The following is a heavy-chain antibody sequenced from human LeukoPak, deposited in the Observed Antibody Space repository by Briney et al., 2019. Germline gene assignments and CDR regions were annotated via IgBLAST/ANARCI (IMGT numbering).Heavy chain of an antibody. CDR1: GYTFTDYS. D-gene: IGHD3-10*01. J-gene: IGHJ4*02. CDR3: ARGITMVRGASPGY. V-gene: IGHV1-2*02. Sequence: ASVKVSCKASGYTFTDYSMHWVRQAPGQGLEWMGWINPNSGGTNYAQKFQGRVTMTRDTSISTAYMELSRLRSDDTAVYYCARGITMVRGASPGYWGRGTLVTVSS. CDR2: INPNSGGT.